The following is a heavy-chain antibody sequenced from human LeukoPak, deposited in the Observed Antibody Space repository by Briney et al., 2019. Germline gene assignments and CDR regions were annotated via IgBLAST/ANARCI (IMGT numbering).Heavy chain of an antibody. Sequence: SETLSLTCAVYGGSFSGYYWSWIRQPPGKGLEWIGEINHSGSTNYNPSLKSRVTISVDTSKNQLSLKLSSVTAADTAVYYCARIYYSDAFDIWGQGTMVTVSS. CDR3: ARIYYSDAFDI. D-gene: IGHD3-10*01. CDR1: GGSFSGYY. V-gene: IGHV4-34*01. J-gene: IGHJ3*02. CDR2: INHSGST.